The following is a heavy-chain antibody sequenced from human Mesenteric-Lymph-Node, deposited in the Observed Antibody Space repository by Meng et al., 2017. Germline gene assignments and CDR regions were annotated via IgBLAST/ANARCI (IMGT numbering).Heavy chain of an antibody. D-gene: IGHD4-17*01. CDR1: GFTFSSYS. J-gene: IGHJ6*02. Sequence: GESLKISCAASGFTFSSYSMNWVRQAPGKGLEWVSSISSSSSYIYYADSVKGRFTISRDNAKNSLYLQMNSLRAEDTAVYYCARITVTGYYYYYYGMDVWGQGTTVTVSS. CDR2: ISSSSSYI. V-gene: IGHV3-21*03. CDR3: ARITVTGYYYYYYGMDV.